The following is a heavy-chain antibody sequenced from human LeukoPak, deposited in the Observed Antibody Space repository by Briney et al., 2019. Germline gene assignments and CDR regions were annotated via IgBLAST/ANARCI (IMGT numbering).Heavy chain of an antibody. CDR2: IKKDGSEE. D-gene: IGHD1-14*01. V-gene: IGHV3-7*01. Sequence: PGGSLRLSCAASGFTLNSYLMRWVRQAPGRGLEGVANIKKDGSEESYLDSVKGRFTVSRENATNSLFLQMNSLRGEDTAVYYRARSNPNRNALDLWGQGTMVTISS. CDR3: ARSNPNRNALDL. CDR1: GFTLNSYL. J-gene: IGHJ3*01.